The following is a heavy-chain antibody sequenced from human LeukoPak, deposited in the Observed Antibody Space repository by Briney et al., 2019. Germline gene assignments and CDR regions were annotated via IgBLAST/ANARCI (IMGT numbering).Heavy chain of an antibody. CDR2: INPNSGGT. D-gene: IGHD3-10*01. J-gene: IGHJ6*02. CDR1: GYTFTGYY. V-gene: IGHV1-2*02. CDR3: ARDPSYYYGSGSYPYGMDV. Sequence: ASVKVSCKASGYTFTGYYMHWVRHAPGQGLEWKGRINPNSGGTNYAQTFQGRVTMTRDTSISTAYMELSRLRSDDTAVYYCARDPSYYYGSGSYPYGMDVWGQGTTVTVSS.